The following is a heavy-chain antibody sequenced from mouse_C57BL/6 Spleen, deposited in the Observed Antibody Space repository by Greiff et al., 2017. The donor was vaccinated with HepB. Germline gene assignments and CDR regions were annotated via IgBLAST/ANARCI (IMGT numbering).Heavy chain of an antibody. J-gene: IGHJ4*01. CDR2: IDPENGDT. CDR1: GFNIKDDY. Sequence: EVKLVESGAELVRPGASVKLSCTASGFNIKDDYMHWVKQRPEQGLEWIGWIDPENGDTEYASKFQGKATITADTSSNTAYLQLSSLTSEDTAVYYCTTDPPYAMDYWGQGTSVTVSS. V-gene: IGHV14-4*01. CDR3: TTDPPYAMDY.